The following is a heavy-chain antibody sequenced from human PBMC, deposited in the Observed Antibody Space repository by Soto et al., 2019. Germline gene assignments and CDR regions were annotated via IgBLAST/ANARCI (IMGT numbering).Heavy chain of an antibody. CDR3: ARGGNGDNVGYWYFDL. CDR1: GYTFTTYY. J-gene: IGHJ2*01. Sequence: QVQLVQSGAEVKKPGASVEVSCKASGYTFTTYYIHWVRHAPGQGLEWMGVINPGGVSTKYAQKFQERVTMTSDMSTSTVYMDLSSLRSEDTAVYFCARGGNGDNVGYWYFDLWGRGTQVTVSP. D-gene: IGHD4-17*01. CDR2: INPGGVST. V-gene: IGHV1-46*01.